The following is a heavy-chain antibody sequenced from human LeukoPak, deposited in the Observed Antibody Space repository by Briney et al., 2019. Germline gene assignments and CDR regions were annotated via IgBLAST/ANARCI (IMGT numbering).Heavy chain of an antibody. CDR3: ARVYIYAGSGGGTSPHRVFDY. V-gene: IGHV3-11*06. D-gene: IGHD2-15*01. CDR2: ISSSSSYI. J-gene: IGHJ4*02. CDR1: GFTFSDYY. Sequence: KPGGSLRLSCAASGFTFSDYYMSWIRQAPGKGLEWVSSISSSSSYIYYADSVKGRFTISRDNAKNSLYLQMNSLRAEDTAVYYCARVYIYAGSGGGTSPHRVFDYWGQGTLVTVSS.